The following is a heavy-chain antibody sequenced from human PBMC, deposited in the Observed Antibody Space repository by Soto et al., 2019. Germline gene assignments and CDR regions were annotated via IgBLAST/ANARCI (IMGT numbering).Heavy chain of an antibody. V-gene: IGHV4-61*03. Sequence: SETLSLTCTVSGYSLTRGNFYWSWIRQARGKGLEWLGYVQDSGSTKLNPSLKSRFTTSVDTSNNHSSLNIYPVTAADTADYYCVMNLSIRAVFDHWGQGTLV. CDR3: VMNLSIRAVFDH. CDR1: GYSLTRGNFY. CDR2: VQDSGST. J-gene: IGHJ4*02. D-gene: IGHD3-16*02.